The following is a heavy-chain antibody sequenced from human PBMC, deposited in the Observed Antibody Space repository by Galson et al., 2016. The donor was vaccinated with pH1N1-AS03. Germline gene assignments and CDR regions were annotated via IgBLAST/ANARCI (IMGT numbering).Heavy chain of an antibody. CDR2: IWHDGSEK. Sequence: SLRLSCAASGFTFSSHGMHWVRQTPGKGLEWVAVIWHDGSEKYYADSVKGRFTLSRDNSKNTLYLQMNSLRAEDTAVYYCSRERHYYDYNWGTYRYDWYFDLWGRGTLVTVSS. V-gene: IGHV3-33*01. J-gene: IGHJ2*01. CDR1: GFTFSSHG. CDR3: SRERHYYDYNWGTYRYDWYFDL. D-gene: IGHD3-16*02.